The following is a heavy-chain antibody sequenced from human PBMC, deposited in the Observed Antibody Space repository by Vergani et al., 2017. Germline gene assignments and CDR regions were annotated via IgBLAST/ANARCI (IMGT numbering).Heavy chain of an antibody. CDR1: GGSMSGYY. V-gene: IGHV4-59*01. D-gene: IGHD3-10*01. Sequence: QVRLQESGPGLVKPSETLSLTCSVSGGSMSGYYWSWIRQPPGTELEWIGYMYHSGSTNYNPSLETRVPISGDTSKNQFSLKLNSVTAADPAVYYCGRVADFYGLGSRLLDLWGQGILGTVSA. CDR3: GRVADFYGLGSRLLDL. J-gene: IGHJ5*02. CDR2: MYHSGST.